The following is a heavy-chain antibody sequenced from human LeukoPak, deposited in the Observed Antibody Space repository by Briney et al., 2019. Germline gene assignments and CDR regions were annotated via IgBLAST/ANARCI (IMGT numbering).Heavy chain of an antibody. CDR1: GGTFSSYA. Sequence: ASVKVSCKASGGTFSSYAISWVRQAPGQGLEWMGWMNPNSGNTGYAQKFQGRVTITRNTSISTAYMELSSLRSEDTAVYYCARVLRYGDYDFDYWGQGTLVTVSS. CDR2: MNPNSGNT. D-gene: IGHD4-17*01. CDR3: ARVLRYGDYDFDY. V-gene: IGHV1-8*03. J-gene: IGHJ4*02.